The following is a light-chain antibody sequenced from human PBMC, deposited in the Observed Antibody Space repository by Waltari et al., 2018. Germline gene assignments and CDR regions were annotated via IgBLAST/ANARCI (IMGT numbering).Light chain of an antibody. Sequence: EVVMTQSPATLSVSPGERATLSCRASQSVSSFLAWYQQKPGQAPRLLIYGASTRATGSPARFSGSWSGTEFTLTISSLQSEDFAVYYCQQYNDWPPLTFGGGTKVEIK. CDR3: QQYNDWPPLT. J-gene: IGKJ4*01. CDR2: GAS. V-gene: IGKV3-15*01. CDR1: QSVSSF.